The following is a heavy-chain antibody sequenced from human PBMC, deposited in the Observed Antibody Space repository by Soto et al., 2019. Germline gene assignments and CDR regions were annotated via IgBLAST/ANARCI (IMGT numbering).Heavy chain of an antibody. CDR3: VKGKDPTSANPIRLFDY. Sequence: GGSLRLSCAASGFTFSSYAMSWVRQAPGKGLQWVSCVSGSSGNTYYADSVKGRFTTSRDNSVNTLYLQMNSLRAEDTAVYFCVKGKDPTSANPIRLFDYWGQGTLVTVSS. CDR2: VSGSSGNT. D-gene: IGHD5-18*01. V-gene: IGHV3-23*01. J-gene: IGHJ4*02. CDR1: GFTFSSYA.